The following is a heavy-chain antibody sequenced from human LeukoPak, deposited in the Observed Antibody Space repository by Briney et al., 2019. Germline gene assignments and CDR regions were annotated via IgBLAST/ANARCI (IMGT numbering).Heavy chain of an antibody. D-gene: IGHD6-13*01. Sequence: TGGSLRLSCAASGFTFGSSAMSWVRQAPGKGPEWVSTFSRSGPDTYYADSVKGRFTIFRDNSKNTLYLQMNSLRAEDTAVYYCAKGPLGSWYYFDYWGQGTLVTVSS. CDR1: GFTFGSSA. CDR3: AKGPLGSWYYFDY. CDR2: FSRSGPDT. V-gene: IGHV3-23*01. J-gene: IGHJ4*02.